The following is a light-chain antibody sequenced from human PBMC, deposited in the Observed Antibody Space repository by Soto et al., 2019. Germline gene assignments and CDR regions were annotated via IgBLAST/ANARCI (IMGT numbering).Light chain of an antibody. CDR2: AAS. Sequence: IPLTPSLSSLSASVGDRVTTTCRASQGISSYLAWYQQKPGKAPKLLIYAASTLQSGVPSRFSGGGSGADFTLTISSLQPEDFATYYCQQLNSYPITLGQGTRLEIK. V-gene: IGKV1-9*01. CDR3: QQLNSYPIT. J-gene: IGKJ5*01. CDR1: QGISSY.